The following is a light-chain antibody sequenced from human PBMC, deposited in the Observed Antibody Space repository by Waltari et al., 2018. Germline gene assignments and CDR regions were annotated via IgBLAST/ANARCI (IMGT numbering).Light chain of an antibody. Sequence: QSVLTQPPSASGTPGQKVTISCSGSSSNIGTNTVNWYQQLPGTAPKLLIYSNNQRPSGVPGRFSGSKSGTSACLAISGLQSEDEADYYCAAWDDSLNGVFGGGTKLTV. CDR1: SSNIGTNT. CDR2: SNN. V-gene: IGLV1-44*01. CDR3: AAWDDSLNGV. J-gene: IGLJ3*02.